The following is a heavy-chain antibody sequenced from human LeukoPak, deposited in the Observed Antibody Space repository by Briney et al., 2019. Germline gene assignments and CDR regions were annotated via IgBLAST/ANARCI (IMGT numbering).Heavy chain of an antibody. CDR2: ISAYNGNT. D-gene: IGHD7-27*01. Sequence: GASVKVSCKASGYTFTSYGISWVRQAPGQGLEWMGWISAYNGNTNYAQKLQGRVTMTTDTSTSTAYMELRGLRSDDTAVYYCAGPDSGYYYYGMDVWGQGTTVTVSS. CDR3: AGPDSGYYYYGMDV. V-gene: IGHV1-18*01. CDR1: GYTFTSYG. J-gene: IGHJ6*02.